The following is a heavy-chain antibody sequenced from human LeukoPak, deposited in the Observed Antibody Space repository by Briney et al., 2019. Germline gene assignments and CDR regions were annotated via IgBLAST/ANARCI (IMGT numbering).Heavy chain of an antibody. V-gene: IGHV3-23*01. Sequence: GGSLRLSCAASGFTFSNYAMTWVRQAPGKGLKWVSLINYSGCVTHYADSVRGRFTISRDNSKDTLYLQMTRLRAEHRAVYYCAKLSGSYPFDAFDIWGQGTVVTVSS. CDR3: AKLSGSYPFDAFDI. CDR1: GFTFSNYA. D-gene: IGHD1-26*01. CDR2: INYSGCVT. J-gene: IGHJ3*02.